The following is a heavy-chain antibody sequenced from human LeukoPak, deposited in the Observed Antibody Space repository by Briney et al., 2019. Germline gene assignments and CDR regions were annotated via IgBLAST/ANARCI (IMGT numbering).Heavy chain of an antibody. CDR3: AREGGYCSGGSCYWWFDP. CDR1: GYTFTGYY. V-gene: IGHV1-2*02. Sequence: GASVKVSCKASGYTFTGYYMHWVRQAPGQGLEWMGWINPNSGGTNYAQKFQGRVTMTRDTSISTAYMELSRLRSDDTAVYHCAREGGYCSGGSCYWWFDPWGQGTLVTVSS. D-gene: IGHD2-15*01. J-gene: IGHJ5*02. CDR2: INPNSGGT.